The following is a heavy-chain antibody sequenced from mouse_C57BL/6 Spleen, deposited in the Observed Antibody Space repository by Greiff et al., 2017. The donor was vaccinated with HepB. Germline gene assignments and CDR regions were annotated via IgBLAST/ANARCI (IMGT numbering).Heavy chain of an antibody. Sequence: QVQLQQPGTELVKPGASVKLSCKASGYTFTSYWMPWVKQRPGQGLEWIGNINPSNGGTNYNEKFKSKATLTVDKSSSTAYMQLSSLSSEDSAVYYFATLVARYYSMDYWGQGTSVTVSS. J-gene: IGHJ4*01. CDR3: ATLVARYYSMDY. D-gene: IGHD1-1*01. V-gene: IGHV1-53*01. CDR2: INPSNGGT. CDR1: GYTFTSYW.